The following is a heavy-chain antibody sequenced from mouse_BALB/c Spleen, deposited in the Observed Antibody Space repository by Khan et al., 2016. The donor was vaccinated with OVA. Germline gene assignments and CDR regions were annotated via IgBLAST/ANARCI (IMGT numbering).Heavy chain of an antibody. CDR1: GFTFSSFV. J-gene: IGHJ3*01. D-gene: IGHD2-1*01. CDR2: ISCAATYT. Sequence: EVELVESGGGLVEPGGSLKLSCAASGFTFSSFVMSWVRQTPETRLEWVATISCAATYTYYPYSVKGRFTISRDNAKNTLYLEMNSLRSDDTAIYYCTNGNYGWFAYWGQGTLVTVST. CDR3: TNGNYGWFAY. V-gene: IGHV5-9-1*01.